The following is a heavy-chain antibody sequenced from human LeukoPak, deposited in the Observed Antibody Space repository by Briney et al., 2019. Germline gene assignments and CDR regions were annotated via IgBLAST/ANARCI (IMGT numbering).Heavy chain of an antibody. D-gene: IGHD5-24*01. Sequence: SGPTLVEPPPTLTLTCTFSGFSLPTRGGGVGWIRQPPGKALEWLSLIYWDDDKRYSPALRSRLSIAKDTSKNMVVLRMTNMDPVDTATYYCARLLDGYDYWGQGALVTVPS. CDR1: GFSLPTRGGG. CDR2: IYWDDDK. J-gene: IGHJ4*02. CDR3: ARLLDGYDY. V-gene: IGHV2-5*02.